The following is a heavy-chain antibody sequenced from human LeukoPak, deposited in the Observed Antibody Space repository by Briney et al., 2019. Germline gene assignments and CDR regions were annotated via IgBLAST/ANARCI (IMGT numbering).Heavy chain of an antibody. J-gene: IGHJ4*02. V-gene: IGHV3-64*01. D-gene: IGHD6-13*01. CDR3: ECFSGRDSSSNY. CDR2: ISSNGSST. CDR1: GFTFSNYS. Sequence: GGSLRLSCAASGFTFSNYSMYWVRQAPGMGLEYVSAISSNGSSTYYANSVKGRFTISRDNSKNTLYLQMGSLRAEDMAVYYCECFSGRDSSSNYCSQGTLVTVSS.